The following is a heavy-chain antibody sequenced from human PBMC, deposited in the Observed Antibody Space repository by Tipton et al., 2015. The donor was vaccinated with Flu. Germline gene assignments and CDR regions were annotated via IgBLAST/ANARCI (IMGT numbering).Heavy chain of an antibody. CDR2: ISSRSAYI. CDR3: AKDKNEFYAFEN. CDR1: GFTFSSYS. D-gene: IGHD2/OR15-2a*01. Sequence: SLRLSCAASGFTFSSYSMSWVRQAPGKGLEWVSSISSRSAYIYYADSVKGRFTISRDNPKNSLYLQMNSLGAEDTAVYYCAKDKNEFYAFENWAQGTLVTVSS. V-gene: IGHV3-21*01. J-gene: IGHJ4*02.